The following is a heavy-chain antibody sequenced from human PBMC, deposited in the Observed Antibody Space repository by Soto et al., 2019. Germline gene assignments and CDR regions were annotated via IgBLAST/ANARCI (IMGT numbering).Heavy chain of an antibody. CDR3: ARRRHDYYDSSKFDY. Sequence: QLQLQESGPGLVKPSETLSLTCTGSGGSISSSSYYWGWIRQPPGKGLGWIGSTYYSGSTYYNPSLKSRVTISVDTSKNQCSRKLSSVTAADTAVYYCARRRHDYYDSSKFDYWGQGTLVTVSS. V-gene: IGHV4-39*01. CDR1: GGSISSSSYY. CDR2: TYYSGST. D-gene: IGHD3-22*01. J-gene: IGHJ4*02.